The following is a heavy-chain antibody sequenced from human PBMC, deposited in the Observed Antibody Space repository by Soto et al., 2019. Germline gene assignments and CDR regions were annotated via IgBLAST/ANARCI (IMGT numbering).Heavy chain of an antibody. CDR1: GGSIIISSYC. V-gene: IGHV4-39*01. D-gene: IGHD3-3*01. Sequence: SETLPLTCSVSGGSIIISSYCWGWVRQPPGKGLEWIASMYYSGGTYYNPSLKSRATISVDKSKNQFSLKLTSATAADTAVYYCARLDRFLEYFNHWGQGTLVTVSS. J-gene: IGHJ1*01. CDR3: ARLDRFLEYFNH. CDR2: MYYSGGT.